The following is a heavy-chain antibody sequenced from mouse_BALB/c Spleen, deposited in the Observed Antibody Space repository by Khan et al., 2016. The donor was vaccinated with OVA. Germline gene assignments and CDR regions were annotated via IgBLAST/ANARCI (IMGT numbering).Heavy chain of an antibody. CDR2: IDPANGYT. CDR1: GFNIKDTY. J-gene: IGHJ3*01. CDR3: ARITYYGGSY. Sequence: VQLQQSGAELVKPGASVKLSCTTSGFNIKDTYIHWVKQRPEQGLVWIGRIDPANGYTKFDPRFRGKATITTDTSSNTAYLQLSSLTSEDTAVYYWARITYYGGSYWGQGTLVTVSS. V-gene: IGHV14-3*02. D-gene: IGHD1-1*01.